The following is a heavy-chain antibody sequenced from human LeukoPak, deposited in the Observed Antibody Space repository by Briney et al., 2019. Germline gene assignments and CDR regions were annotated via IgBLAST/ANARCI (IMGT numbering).Heavy chain of an antibody. CDR2: ISSSGSTI. Sequence: GGSLRLSCAASGFTFSDYYMSWIRQAPGEGLEWVSYISSSGSTIYYADSVKGRFTISRDNAKNSLYLQMNSLRAEDTAVYYCAGEDVTCAFDIWGQGTMVTVSS. D-gene: IGHD3-16*01. J-gene: IGHJ3*02. CDR1: GFTFSDYY. CDR3: AGEDVTCAFDI. V-gene: IGHV3-11*04.